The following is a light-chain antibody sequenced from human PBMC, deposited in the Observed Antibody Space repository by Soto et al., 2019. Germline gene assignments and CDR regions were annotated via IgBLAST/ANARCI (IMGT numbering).Light chain of an antibody. CDR2: EVS. Sequence: QSALTQPASVSGSPGQSITISCTGTSSDVGAYNYVSWYQQHPGKAPKLMIFEVSDRPSGVPNRFSGSKSGNTASLTISGLQAEDEADYYCSSYTSSNTLVFGGGTKLTV. J-gene: IGLJ2*01. CDR3: SSYTSSNTLV. CDR1: SSDVGAYNY. V-gene: IGLV2-14*01.